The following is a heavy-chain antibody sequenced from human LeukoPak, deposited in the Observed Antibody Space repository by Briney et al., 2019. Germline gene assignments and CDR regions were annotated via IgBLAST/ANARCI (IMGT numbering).Heavy chain of an antibody. D-gene: IGHD2-2*03. V-gene: IGHV1-2*02. Sequence: ASVKVSCKASGYTFTGYYMHWVRQAPGQGLDWMGWINPNSGGTNYAQKFQGRVNMTRDTSISTAYMELSRLRSDDTAVYYCARDAGYCSSTSCYPYYYGMDVWGQGTTVTVSS. CDR1: GYTFTGYY. CDR2: INPNSGGT. CDR3: ARDAGYCSSTSCYPYYYGMDV. J-gene: IGHJ6*02.